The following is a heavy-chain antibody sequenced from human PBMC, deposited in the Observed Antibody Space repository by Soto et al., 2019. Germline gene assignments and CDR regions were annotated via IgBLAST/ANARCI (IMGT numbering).Heavy chain of an antibody. Sequence: QVQLVQSGAEVKKPGSSVTVSCKASGGTFSSYTISWVRQAPGQGLEWMGGIIPIFGTANYAQKFQGRVTLTAAESTGTAYMELSSLRSEDTAVYYCARGNHRWLQLWYFDLWGRGTLVTVSS. J-gene: IGHJ2*01. CDR3: ARGNHRWLQLWYFDL. D-gene: IGHD5-12*01. CDR1: GGTFSSYT. CDR2: IIPIFGTA. V-gene: IGHV1-69*12.